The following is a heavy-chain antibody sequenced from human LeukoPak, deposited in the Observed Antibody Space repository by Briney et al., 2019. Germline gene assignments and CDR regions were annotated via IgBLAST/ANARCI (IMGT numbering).Heavy chain of an antibody. CDR2: ISAYNGNT. J-gene: IGHJ4*02. CDR3: ARGAEGYGSGSSFDY. Sequence: GASVKVSCKASGYTFTSYGISWVRQAPGQGLEWMGWISAYNGNTNYAQKLQGRVTMTTDTSTSTAYMELRSLRSDDTAVHYCARGAEGYGSGSSFDYWGQGTLVTVSS. D-gene: IGHD3-10*01. CDR1: GYTFTSYG. V-gene: IGHV1-18*01.